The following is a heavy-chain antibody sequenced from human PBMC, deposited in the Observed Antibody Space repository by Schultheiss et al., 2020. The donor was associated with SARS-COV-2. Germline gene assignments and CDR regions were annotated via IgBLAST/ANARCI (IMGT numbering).Heavy chain of an antibody. V-gene: IGHV1-69*13. Sequence: SVKVSCKASGGTFSSYAISWVRQAPGQGLEWMGGIIPIFGTANYAQKFQGRVTITADESTSTAYMELSSLRSEDTAVYYCAGGGIAARFSKHLYSHNWFDPWGQGTLVTVSS. CDR3: AGGGIAARFSKHLYSHNWFDP. D-gene: IGHD6-6*01. CDR1: GGTFSSYA. J-gene: IGHJ5*02. CDR2: IIPIFGTA.